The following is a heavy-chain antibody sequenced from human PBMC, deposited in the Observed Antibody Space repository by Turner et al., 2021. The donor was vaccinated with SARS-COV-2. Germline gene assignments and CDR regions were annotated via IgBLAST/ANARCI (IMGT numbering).Heavy chain of an antibody. D-gene: IGHD4-17*01. Sequence: QVQLVESGGGVVQPGRSLGLPCAASGFTFSTYAIYWVRQAPGKGLEWVAVISYDGSNKYYADSVKGRFTISRDNSKNTLYLQMNSLRAEDTAVYYCARSQYGDYGWFDPWGQGTLVTVSS. CDR1: GFTFSTYA. V-gene: IGHV3-30-3*01. CDR3: ARSQYGDYGWFDP. J-gene: IGHJ5*02. CDR2: ISYDGSNK.